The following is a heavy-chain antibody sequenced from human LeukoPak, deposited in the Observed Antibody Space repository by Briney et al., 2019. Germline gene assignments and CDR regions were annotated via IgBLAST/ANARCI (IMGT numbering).Heavy chain of an antibody. V-gene: IGHV3-48*03. CDR3: ARGASNWNFDYYGMDV. CDR2: ISSSGSTI. CDR1: GFRDFTFSSYE. J-gene: IGHJ6*02. D-gene: IGHD1-1*01. Sequence: GGSLRLSCAVSGFRDFTFSSYEMNWVRQAPGKGLEWVSYISSSGSTIYYADSVKGRFTISRDNAKNSLYVQMNSLRAEDTAVYYCARGASNWNFDYYGMDVWGQGTTVTVSS.